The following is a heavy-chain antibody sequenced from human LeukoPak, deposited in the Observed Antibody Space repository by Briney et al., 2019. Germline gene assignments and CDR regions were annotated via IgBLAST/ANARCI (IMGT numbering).Heavy chain of an antibody. Sequence: GGSLRLSCAASGFTFSSYWMHWVRQAPGKGPVWVSRINSDGSSTSYADSVKGRFTISRDNAKNTLYLQMNSLRAEDTAVYYCARGGFSGDYFDYWGQGTLVTVSS. CDR2: INSDGSST. J-gene: IGHJ4*02. CDR3: ARGGFSGDYFDY. D-gene: IGHD3-10*01. CDR1: GFTFSSYW. V-gene: IGHV3-74*01.